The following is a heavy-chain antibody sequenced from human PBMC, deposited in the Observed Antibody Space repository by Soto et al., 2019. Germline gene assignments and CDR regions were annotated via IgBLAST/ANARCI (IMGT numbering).Heavy chain of an antibody. J-gene: IGHJ4*02. V-gene: IGHV3-11*01. Sequence: PGGSLRLSCAASGFTFSDYMSWIRQAPGKGLEGVSYISSSGSTIYYADSVKGRFTISRDNAKNSLYLQMNSLRAEDTAVYYCARDTVVFDYWGQGTLVTVSS. CDR3: ARDTVVFDY. D-gene: IGHD4-17*01. CDR2: ISSSGSTI. CDR1: GFTFSDY.